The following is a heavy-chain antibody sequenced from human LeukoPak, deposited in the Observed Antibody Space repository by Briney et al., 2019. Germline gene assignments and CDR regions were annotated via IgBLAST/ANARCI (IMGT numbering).Heavy chain of an antibody. Sequence: GGSLRLSCAASGVTLSGYSMNWVRQAPGKGLEWVSHISISGTIYYADSVKGRFTISRDNAKKSLSLQMNCLRAEDTAVYYCSTAKFDYWGQGTLVTVSS. J-gene: IGHJ4*02. CDR1: GVTLSGYS. CDR3: STAKFDY. V-gene: IGHV3-48*01. CDR2: ISISGTI.